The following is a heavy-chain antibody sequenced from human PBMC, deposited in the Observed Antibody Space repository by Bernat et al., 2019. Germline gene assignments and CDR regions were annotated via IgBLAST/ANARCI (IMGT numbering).Heavy chain of an antibody. CDR1: GGSISGYY. Sequence: QVQLQESGPGLVKPSETLSLICTVSGGSISGYYWSWIRQPPGKGLEWIGYIYYSGSTNYNPSFKSRVTISADTSKNQLSLKLSSVTAADTAVYYCARQISPTGYSSSWSVDYWGQGTLVTVSS. D-gene: IGHD6-13*01. CDR3: ARQISPTGYSSSWSVDY. V-gene: IGHV4-59*08. J-gene: IGHJ4*02. CDR2: IYYSGST.